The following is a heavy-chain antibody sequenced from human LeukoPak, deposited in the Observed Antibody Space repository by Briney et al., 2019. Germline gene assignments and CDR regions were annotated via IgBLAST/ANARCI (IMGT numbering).Heavy chain of an antibody. CDR1: GGSFSGYY. Sequence: SETLSLTCAVYGGSFSGYYWSWIRQPPGKGLEWIGEINHSGSTNYNPSLKSRVTISVDTSKNQFSLKLSSVTAADTAVYYCARVYYDILTGYPNIGGDAFDIWGQGTMVTVSS. CDR3: ARVYYDILTGYPNIGGDAFDI. V-gene: IGHV4-34*01. D-gene: IGHD3-9*01. J-gene: IGHJ3*02. CDR2: INHSGST.